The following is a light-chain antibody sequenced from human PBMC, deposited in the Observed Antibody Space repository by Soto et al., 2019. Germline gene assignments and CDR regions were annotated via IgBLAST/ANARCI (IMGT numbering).Light chain of an antibody. CDR1: QSVSSGY. CDR2: ATY. Sequence: VLTQSPGTLSLSPGERATLSCRAGQSVSSGYLAWYQQKPGQAPRLLIYATYTRATGIPDRFSGSGSGTELTLTISRLQPEDVAVYYCQQYGPSPLYTFGQGTKLEIK. J-gene: IGKJ2*01. V-gene: IGKV3-20*01. CDR3: QQYGPSPLYT.